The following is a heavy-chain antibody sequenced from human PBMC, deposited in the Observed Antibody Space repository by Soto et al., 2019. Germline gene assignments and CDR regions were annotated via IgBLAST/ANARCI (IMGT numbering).Heavy chain of an antibody. CDR1: GGSISGYY. Sequence: SETLSLTCTVSGGSISGYYWSWLRQPPGKGLEYIGYVYYTGSTNYNPSLRSRVTISVDTSKNQFSLKLSSVTAADTAVYYCARHTSSRDYGDFDYWGQGTLVTVSS. D-gene: IGHD3-3*01. CDR2: VYYTGST. J-gene: IGHJ4*02. CDR3: ARHTSSRDYGDFDY. V-gene: IGHV4-59*08.